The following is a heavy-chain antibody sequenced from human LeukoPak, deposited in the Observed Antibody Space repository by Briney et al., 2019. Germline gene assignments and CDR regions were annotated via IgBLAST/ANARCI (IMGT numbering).Heavy chain of an antibody. CDR2: IWYDGTDK. CDR1: GFTFSSYG. V-gene: IGHV3-33*01. CDR3: ARSGSTYYYGMDV. Sequence: GRSLRLTCAASGFTFSSYGMHWVRQGPGKGLEWVTFIWYDGTDKNYADSVKGRFTISRDNSRNTLYLQMNSLRAEDTAVYYCARSGSTYYYGMDVWGQGTTVTVSS. D-gene: IGHD3-10*01. J-gene: IGHJ6*02.